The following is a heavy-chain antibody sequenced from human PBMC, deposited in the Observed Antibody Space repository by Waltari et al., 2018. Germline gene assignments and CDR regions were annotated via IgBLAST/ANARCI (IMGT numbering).Heavy chain of an antibody. V-gene: IGHV3-30*02. CDR1: GFTFGTDG. CDR2: MAYDGSDK. D-gene: IGHD3-3*01. J-gene: IGHJ4*02. CDR3: AKLSGRVPVDY. Sequence: QVQLVESGGGVVQPGGALRLSCAASGFTFGTDGMNWVRQAPGKGREWVAFMAYDGSDKYYADAVKGRFTITRDNSKNTLYLAMDSLRAEDTAVYYCAKLSGRVPVDYWGQGTLVTVSS.